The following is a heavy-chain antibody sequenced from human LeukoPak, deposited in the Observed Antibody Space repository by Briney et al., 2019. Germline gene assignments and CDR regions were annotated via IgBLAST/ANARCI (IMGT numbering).Heavy chain of an antibody. CDR1: GYSFTSYW. CDR2: ISGCGGST. J-gene: IGHJ4*02. V-gene: IGHV3-23*01. D-gene: IGHD3-16*01. CDR3: AKWGADEVIDY. Sequence: GESLKISCKGSGYSFTSYWIGWVRQAPGKGLEWVSAISGCGGSTYYADSVKGRFTISRDNSKNTLYLQMNSLRAEDTAVYYCAKWGADEVIDYWGQGTLVTVSS.